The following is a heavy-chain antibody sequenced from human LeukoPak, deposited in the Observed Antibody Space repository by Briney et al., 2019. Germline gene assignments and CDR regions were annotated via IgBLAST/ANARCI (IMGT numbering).Heavy chain of an antibody. CDR1: GGSISTYY. CDR3: ARETYYYDTSGSYQYYFDF. Sequence: PSETLSLTCTVSGGSISTYYWSWIRQPPGKGLEWIGYIHYSGSTNYNPSLKSRVTISLDTSNNQFSLNLTSVTAADTAVYYCARETYYYDTSGSYQYYFDFWGQGTPVTVSS. J-gene: IGHJ4*02. CDR2: IHYSGST. D-gene: IGHD3-22*01. V-gene: IGHV4-59*01.